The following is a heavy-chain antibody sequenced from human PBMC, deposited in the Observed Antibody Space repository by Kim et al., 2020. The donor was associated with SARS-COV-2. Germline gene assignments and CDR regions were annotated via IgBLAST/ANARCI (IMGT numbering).Heavy chain of an antibody. CDR1: GFTFDDYA. Sequence: GGSLRLSCAASGFTFDDYAMHWVRQAPGKGLEWVSLISGDGGSTYYADSVKGRFTISIDNSKNSLYLQMNSLRTEDTALYYCAKDETGYSSGWYWVGSLDIWGQGTMVTVSS. D-gene: IGHD6-19*01. J-gene: IGHJ3*02. V-gene: IGHV3-43*02. CDR2: ISGDGGST. CDR3: AKDETGYSSGWYWVGSLDI.